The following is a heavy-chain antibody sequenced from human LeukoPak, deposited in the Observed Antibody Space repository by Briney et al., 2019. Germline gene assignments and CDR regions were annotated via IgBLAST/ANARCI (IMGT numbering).Heavy chain of an antibody. D-gene: IGHD2/OR15-2a*01. J-gene: IGHJ5*02. CDR2: INPNNGAT. Sequence: ASVKVSCEASGYTFTGYFMHWVRQAPGQGLEWMGWINPNNGATNYVQKFQGRVTMTRDTSISTAYMELSSLRSDDTAVYYCAREGGVRAYFFDPWGQGTLVTVSS. V-gene: IGHV1-2*02. CDR1: GYTFTGYF. CDR3: AREGGVRAYFFDP.